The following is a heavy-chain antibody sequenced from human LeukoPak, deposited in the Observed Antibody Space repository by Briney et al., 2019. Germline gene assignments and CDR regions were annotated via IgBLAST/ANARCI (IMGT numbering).Heavy chain of an antibody. CDR3: ARNALRGVQYNWFDT. Sequence: PGGSLRLSCAASGFTFSSYGMHWVRQAPGKGLEWVAVIWYDGSNKYYADSVKGRFSISRDNSKNTLYLQMNSLRAEDTAVYYCARNALRGVQYNWFDTWGQGILVTVSS. CDR1: GFTFSSYG. J-gene: IGHJ5*02. CDR2: IWYDGSNK. D-gene: IGHD3-10*01. V-gene: IGHV3-33*01.